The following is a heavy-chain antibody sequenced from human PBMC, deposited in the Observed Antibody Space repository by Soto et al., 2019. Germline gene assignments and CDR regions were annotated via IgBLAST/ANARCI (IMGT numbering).Heavy chain of an antibody. Sequence: ASEKVSCKASGYTFNSYGISWLRQAPGQGLEWVGWTSAYNGDTNYAQKLQGRVTMTTDTSTSTAYMELRSLRSDATAVYYCARDGVMGVWFGELLPPHYYYGMDVWGQGTTVTVS. D-gene: IGHD3-10*01. CDR2: TSAYNGDT. CDR1: GYTFNSYG. J-gene: IGHJ6*02. V-gene: IGHV1-18*04. CDR3: ARDGVMGVWFGELLPPHYYYGMDV.